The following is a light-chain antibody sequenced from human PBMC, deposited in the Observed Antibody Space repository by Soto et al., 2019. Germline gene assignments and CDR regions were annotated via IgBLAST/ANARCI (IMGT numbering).Light chain of an antibody. J-gene: IGKJ4*01. V-gene: IGKV3-20*01. CDR2: AAS. CDR3: QQYGYPQLT. CDR1: QSISSNY. Sequence: EIVLTQSPGTLSLSPGEKVTLSCRASQSISSNYVAWFQHKPGQAPRLLIYAASSRAPGIPERFSGSGSGTDFSLTINRLEPEDSAVFYCQQYGYPQLTFGGGTKVEIK.